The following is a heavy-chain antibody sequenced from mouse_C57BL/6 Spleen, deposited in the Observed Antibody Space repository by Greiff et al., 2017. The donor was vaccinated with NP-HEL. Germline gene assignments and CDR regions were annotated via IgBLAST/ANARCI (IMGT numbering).Heavy chain of an antibody. V-gene: IGHV1-81*01. CDR2: IYPRSGNT. J-gene: IGHJ2*01. CDR1: GYTFTSYG. D-gene: IGHD1-1*01. Sequence: QVQLQQSGAELARPGASVKLSCKASGYTFTSYGISWVKQRTGQGLEWIGEIYPRSGNTYYNEKFKGKATLTADKSSSTAYMELRSLTSEDSAVYFCARGGSLITTAYYFDYWGQGTTLTVSS. CDR3: ARGGSLITTAYYFDY.